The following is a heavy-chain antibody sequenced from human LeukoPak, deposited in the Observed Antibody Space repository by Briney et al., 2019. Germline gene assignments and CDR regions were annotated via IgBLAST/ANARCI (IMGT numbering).Heavy chain of an antibody. CDR1: GFTFSTYW. CDR2: IKQEGTEK. V-gene: IGHV3-7*03. D-gene: IGHD6-19*01. Sequence: GGSLRLSCAASGFTFSTYWMSWVRQAPGKGLEWVANIKQEGTEKYYVDSVKGRFTISRDNAKDSLYLQMNSLRAEATAVYYCARGSGHSSGWFYGGQGILVTVSS. CDR3: ARGSGHSSGWFY. J-gene: IGHJ4*02.